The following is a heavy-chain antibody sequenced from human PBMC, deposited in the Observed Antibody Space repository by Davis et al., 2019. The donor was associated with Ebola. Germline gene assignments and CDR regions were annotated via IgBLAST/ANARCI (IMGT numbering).Heavy chain of an antibody. Sequence: GESLKISCAASGFTFSSYGMHWVRQAPGKGLEWVAVISYDGSNKYYADSVKGRFTISRDNSKNTLYLQMNSLRAEDTAVYYCAKDSTEEDYWGQGTLVTVSS. D-gene: IGHD1-14*01. V-gene: IGHV3-30*18. J-gene: IGHJ4*02. CDR2: ISYDGSNK. CDR1: GFTFSSYG. CDR3: AKDSTEEDY.